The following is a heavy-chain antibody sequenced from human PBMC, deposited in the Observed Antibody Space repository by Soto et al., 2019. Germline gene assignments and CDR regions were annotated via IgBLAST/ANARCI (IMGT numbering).Heavy chain of an antibody. CDR1: GYTFTSYA. J-gene: IGHJ5*02. V-gene: IGHV1-3*01. Sequence: ASVKVSCKASGYTFTSYAMHWVRQAPGQRLEWMGWINAGNGNTKYSQKFQGRVTITRDTSASTAYMELSSVTAADTAVYYCASIAARQGDWFDPWGQGTLVTVSS. D-gene: IGHD6-6*01. CDR3: ASIAARQGDWFDP. CDR2: INAGNGNT.